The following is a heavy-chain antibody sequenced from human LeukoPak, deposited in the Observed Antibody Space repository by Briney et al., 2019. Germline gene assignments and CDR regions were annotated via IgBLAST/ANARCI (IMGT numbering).Heavy chain of an antibody. J-gene: IGHJ3*02. V-gene: IGHV7-4-1*02. CDR1: GYTFTSYA. Sequence: GASVKVSCKASGYTFTSYAMNWVRQAPGQGLEWMGWINTNTGNPTYAQGFTGRFVFSLDTSVSTAYLQISSLKAEDTAVYFCARGDDFWSGYPDAFDIWGQGTMVTVSS. CDR3: ARGDDFWSGYPDAFDI. CDR2: INTNTGNP. D-gene: IGHD3-3*01.